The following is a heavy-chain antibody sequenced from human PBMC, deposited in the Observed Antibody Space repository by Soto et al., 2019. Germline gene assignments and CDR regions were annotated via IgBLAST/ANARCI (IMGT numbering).Heavy chain of an antibody. J-gene: IGHJ5*02. CDR3: ARRDSSSSPRWFDP. D-gene: IGHD6-6*01. Sequence: QVQLVQSGAEVKKPGSSVKVSCKASGGTFSSYAISWVRQAPGQGLERMGGIIPIFGTANYAQKFQGRVTITADESTSTAYMELSSLRSEDTAVYYCARRDSSSSPRWFDPWGQGTLVTVSS. V-gene: IGHV1-69*01. CDR1: GGTFSSYA. CDR2: IIPIFGTA.